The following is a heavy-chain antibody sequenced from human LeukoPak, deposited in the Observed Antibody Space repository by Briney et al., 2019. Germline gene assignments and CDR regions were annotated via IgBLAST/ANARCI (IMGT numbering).Heavy chain of an antibody. CDR2: IIPIFGTA. Sequence: ASVKVSSKASGGTFSSYAISWVRQAPGQGLEWMGGIIPIFGTANYAQKFQGRVTITADESTSTAYMELSSLRSEDTAVYYCARGVDTMVRGVPRGWFDPWGQGTLVTVSS. J-gene: IGHJ5*02. CDR3: ARGVDTMVRGVPRGWFDP. CDR1: GGTFSSYA. V-gene: IGHV1-69*13. D-gene: IGHD3-10*01.